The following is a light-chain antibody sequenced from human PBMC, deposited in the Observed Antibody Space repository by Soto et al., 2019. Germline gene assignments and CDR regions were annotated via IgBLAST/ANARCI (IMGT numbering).Light chain of an antibody. CDR1: QSVSSGY. CDR3: QQYGSSPVT. V-gene: IGKV3D-20*01. CDR2: DAS. Sequence: EIVLTQSPATLSLSPGERATLSCGASQSVSSGYLAWYQQKPGLAPRLLIYDASSRATGIPDRFSGSGSGTDFTLTISRLEPEDFAVYYCQQYGSSPVTFGGGTKVDIK. J-gene: IGKJ4*01.